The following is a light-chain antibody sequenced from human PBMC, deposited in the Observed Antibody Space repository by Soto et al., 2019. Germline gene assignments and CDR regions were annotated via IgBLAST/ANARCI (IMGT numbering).Light chain of an antibody. J-gene: IGKJ1*01. Sequence: AVQLTQSPSSLSASVGDRVTITCRASQGIRTDLGWYQQSPGKAPKVLIVGASTLQSGVPSRFSGSVSGTDFTLTISSLQPEDSATYYCLQDFSYPRTFGQGTKVDIK. CDR3: LQDFSYPRT. V-gene: IGKV1-6*01. CDR1: QGIRTD. CDR2: GAS.